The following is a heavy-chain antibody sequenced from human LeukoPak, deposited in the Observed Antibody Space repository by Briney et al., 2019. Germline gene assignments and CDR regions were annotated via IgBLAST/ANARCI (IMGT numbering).Heavy chain of an antibody. D-gene: IGHD6-13*01. J-gene: IGHJ6*02. V-gene: IGHV1-69*01. CDR3: AGQEAAASQYFYHDYGMDV. Sequence: ASVKHSCKASGGTFSNYAFSWVRQAPGQGLEWMGGIIPIFDTANYAQNFQGRVTINADESTSTAYMELNSLRSEDTAVYYCAGQEAAASQYFYHDYGMDVWGQGTTVTVSS. CDR2: IIPIFDTA. CDR1: GGTFSNYA.